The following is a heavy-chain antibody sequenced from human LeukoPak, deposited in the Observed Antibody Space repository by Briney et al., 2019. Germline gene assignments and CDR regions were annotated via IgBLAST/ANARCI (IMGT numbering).Heavy chain of an antibody. Sequence: PGGSLRLSCAASGFTFSSYEMNWVRQAPGKGLEWVSYISSSGSTIYYADSVKGRFTISRDNAKNSLYLQMNSLRAEDTAVYYCASDLGNWNDVGWFDPWGQGTLVTVSS. CDR2: ISSSGSTI. CDR1: GFTFSSYE. D-gene: IGHD1-20*01. J-gene: IGHJ5*02. CDR3: ASDLGNWNDVGWFDP. V-gene: IGHV3-48*03.